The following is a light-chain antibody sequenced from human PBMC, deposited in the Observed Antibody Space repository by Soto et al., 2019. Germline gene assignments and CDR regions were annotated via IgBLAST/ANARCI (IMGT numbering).Light chain of an antibody. CDR2: EVS. V-gene: IGLV2-8*01. CDR1: SRDVGAHNY. CDR3: CTSAGGSHRI. J-gene: IGLJ2*01. Sequence: QSALTQPPSASGSPGQSVTISCTGTSRDVGAHNYVSWYQHHPGKAPKLIIYEVSKRPSGVPDRFSGSKSGNTASLTVSGLQAEDEADFYCCTSAGGSHRIFGGGTKLTVL.